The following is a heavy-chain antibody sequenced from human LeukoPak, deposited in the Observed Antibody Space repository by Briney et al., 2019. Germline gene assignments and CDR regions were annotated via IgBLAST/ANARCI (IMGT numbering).Heavy chain of an antibody. J-gene: IGHJ4*02. CDR3: ARGQWPDF. Sequence: GGSLRLSCAASGFTFSTYTMNWVRQAPGKGLEWVSSISSSSSYIAYSGSVKGRFTISRDNAKNSLYLQTNSLRAEDTAVFYCARGQWPDFWGQGTLLIVSS. D-gene: IGHD6-19*01. V-gene: IGHV3-21*01. CDR1: GFTFSTYT. CDR2: ISSSSSYI.